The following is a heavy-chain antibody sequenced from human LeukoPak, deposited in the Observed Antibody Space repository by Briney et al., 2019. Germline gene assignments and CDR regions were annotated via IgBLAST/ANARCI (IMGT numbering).Heavy chain of an antibody. CDR2: ISYDGSNK. J-gene: IGHJ3*02. CDR3: ASSRGAFDI. Sequence: GGSLRLSCAASGFTFSSYGMHWVRQAPGKGLEWVAVISYDGSNKYYVDSVKGRFTISRDNSKNTLYLQMNSLRAEDTAVYYCASSRGAFDIWGQGTMVTVSS. V-gene: IGHV3-30*03. D-gene: IGHD6-13*01. CDR1: GFTFSSYG.